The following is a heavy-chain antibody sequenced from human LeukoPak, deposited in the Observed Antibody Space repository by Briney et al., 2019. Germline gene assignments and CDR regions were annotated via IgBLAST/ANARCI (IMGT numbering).Heavy chain of an antibody. CDR1: GFSVSSNY. D-gene: IGHD2-15*01. CDR3: AKDYCRDGNCPFPFLDS. CDR2: ITGTGGR. J-gene: IGHJ4*02. Sequence: GGSLRLSCAASGFSVSSNYMSWIRQAPGKGLEWVSIITGTGGRYYGDSVKGRFILSRDNSKNTVYMQMSSLRAEDTATYYCAKDYCRDGNCPFPFLDSWGQGTLVTVSS. V-gene: IGHV3-53*01.